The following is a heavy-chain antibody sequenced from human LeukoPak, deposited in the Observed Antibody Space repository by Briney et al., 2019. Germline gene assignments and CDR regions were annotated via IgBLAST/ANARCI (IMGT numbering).Heavy chain of an antibody. CDR1: GFTFSSYV. CDR2: ISASGGST. V-gene: IGHV3-23*01. D-gene: IGHD6-19*01. Sequence: PGGSLRLSCAASGFTFSSYVMSWVRQAPGQGLEWVSVISASGGSTYYADSVKGRFTISRDNSKDTLYLQMNSLRAEDTAVYFCAKVAGYNSGWYFDYWGQGTLVTVS. CDR3: AKVAGYNSGWYFDY. J-gene: IGHJ4*02.